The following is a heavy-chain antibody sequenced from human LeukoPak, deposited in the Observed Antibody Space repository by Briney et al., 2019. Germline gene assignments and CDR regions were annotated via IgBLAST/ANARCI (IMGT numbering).Heavy chain of an antibody. D-gene: IGHD3-22*01. CDR3: ARVIVGTGTNYFDS. Sequence: GASVKVSCQASGYTFTSYGISWMRQAPGQGLEWMGWISAYNGNTNYAQKLRGRVTMTTDTFTSTVYMELRTLGSDDTAVYYCARVIVGTGTNYFDSWGQGTLVTVSS. CDR1: GYTFTSYG. J-gene: IGHJ4*02. CDR2: ISAYNGNT. V-gene: IGHV1-18*01.